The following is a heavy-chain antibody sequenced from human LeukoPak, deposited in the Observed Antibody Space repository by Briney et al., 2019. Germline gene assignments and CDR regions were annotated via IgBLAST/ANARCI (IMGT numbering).Heavy chain of an antibody. CDR1: GNSISSGDNY. Sequence: SETLSLTCTVSGNSISSGDNYWSWIRQPAGKGLEWIGRIYTSGSTNYNPSLKSRVTISVDTSKNQFSLKLSSVTAADTAVYYCASARIRWYSSWGQGTLVTVSS. V-gene: IGHV4-61*02. J-gene: IGHJ5*02. CDR3: ASARIRWYSS. CDR2: IYTSGST. D-gene: IGHD4-23*01.